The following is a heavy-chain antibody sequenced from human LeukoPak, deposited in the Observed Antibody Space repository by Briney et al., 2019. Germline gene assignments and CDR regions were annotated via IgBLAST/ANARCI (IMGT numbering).Heavy chain of an antibody. V-gene: IGHV5-51*01. CDR2: VYPGDSDT. CDR3: ARSPYSSSWDEYFQH. CDR1: GYSFTSYW. Sequence: GESLKISCKGSGYSFTSYWIGWVRQVPGKGLEWMGIVYPGDSDTRYSPSFQGQVTISADKSISTAYLQWSSLKASDTAMYYCARSPYSSSWDEYFQHWGQGTLVTVSS. D-gene: IGHD6-13*01. J-gene: IGHJ1*01.